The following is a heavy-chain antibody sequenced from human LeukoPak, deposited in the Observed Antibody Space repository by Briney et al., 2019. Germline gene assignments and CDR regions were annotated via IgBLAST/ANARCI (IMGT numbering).Heavy chain of an antibody. J-gene: IGHJ6*03. CDR1: GYTFTGYY. D-gene: IGHD3-22*01. CDR2: MNPNSGNT. V-gene: IGHV1-8*02. Sequence: GASVKVSCKASGYTFTGYYMHWVRQATGQGLEWMGWMNPNSGNTGYTQKFQGRVTMTRNTSISTAYMELSSLRSEDTAVYYCARGSKNYDSSGYYYYYYMDVWGKGTTVTVSS. CDR3: ARGSKNYDSSGYYYYYYMDV.